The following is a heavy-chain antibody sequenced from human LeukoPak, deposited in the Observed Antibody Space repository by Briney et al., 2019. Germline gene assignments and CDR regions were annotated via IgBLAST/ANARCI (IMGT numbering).Heavy chain of an antibody. CDR3: SRAIVVVVAACGIGGWFDP. Sequence: PSQTLSLTCAVSGGSISSGGYSWRWLRQPPGTGLEWVGYIYDSGSTYYNPSLKSRVTISVNRTKNQFSLKLSSVTAADAAVYACSRAIVVVVAACGIGGWFDPWGQGTLVTVSS. V-gene: IGHV4-30-2*01. D-gene: IGHD2-15*01. CDR2: IYDSGST. J-gene: IGHJ5*02. CDR1: GGSISSGGYS.